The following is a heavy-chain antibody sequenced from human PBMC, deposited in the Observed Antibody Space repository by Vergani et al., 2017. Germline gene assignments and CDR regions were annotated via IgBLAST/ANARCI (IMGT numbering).Heavy chain of an antibody. CDR2: INHSGST. CDR3: ARGRYSSSWWIGGKKYYFDY. Sequence: QVQLQQWGAGLLKPSETLSLTCAVYGGSFSGYYWSWIRQPPGKGLEWIGEINHSGSTNYNPSLKSRVTISVDTSKNQFSLKLSSVTAAGTAVYYCARGRYSSSWWIGGKKYYFDYWGQGTLVTVSS. CDR1: GGSFSGYY. V-gene: IGHV4-34*01. D-gene: IGHD6-13*01. J-gene: IGHJ4*02.